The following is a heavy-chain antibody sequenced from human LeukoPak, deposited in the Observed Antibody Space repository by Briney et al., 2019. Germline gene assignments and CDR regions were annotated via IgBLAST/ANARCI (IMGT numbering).Heavy chain of an antibody. CDR3: ARALVIDY. CDR2: ISYDGSNK. CDR1: GFTFSSYA. D-gene: IGHD3-9*01. Sequence: PGRSLRLSCAASGFTFSSYAMHWVRQAPGKGLEWVAVISYDGSNKYYADSVKGRFTISRDNSKNTLYLQMNSLRAEDTAVYYCARALVIDYWGQGTMVTVSS. J-gene: IGHJ4*03. V-gene: IGHV3-30*04.